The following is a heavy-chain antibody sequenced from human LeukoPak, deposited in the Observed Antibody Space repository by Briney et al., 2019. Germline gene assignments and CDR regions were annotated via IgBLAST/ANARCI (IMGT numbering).Heavy chain of an antibody. Sequence: GGSLRLSCAASGFTFSSYAMSWVRQAPGKGLEWVSAISGSGGSTYYADSVKGRFTISRDNSKNTMYLQMNSLRAEDTAVYYCAFNNVTPRYFQHWGQGTLVTVSS. CDR2: ISGSGGST. D-gene: IGHD4-23*01. CDR1: GFTFSSYA. J-gene: IGHJ1*01. CDR3: AFNNVTPRYFQH. V-gene: IGHV3-23*01.